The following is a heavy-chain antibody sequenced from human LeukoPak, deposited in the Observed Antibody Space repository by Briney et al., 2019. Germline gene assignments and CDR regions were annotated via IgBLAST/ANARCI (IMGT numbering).Heavy chain of an antibody. V-gene: IGHV5-51*01. CDR3: ARRPYCSTTSCYLDFEY. CDR1: GYSFTNYW. D-gene: IGHD2-2*01. Sequence: GESLKISCKGSGYSFTNYWIGWVRQMPGKGLEWIGIIFPDDSDTRYSPSFQGQVTFSADKSINTAYLQWSSLKASDTAMYYCARRPYCSTTSCYLDFEYWGQGTLVTVSS. J-gene: IGHJ4*02. CDR2: IFPDDSDT.